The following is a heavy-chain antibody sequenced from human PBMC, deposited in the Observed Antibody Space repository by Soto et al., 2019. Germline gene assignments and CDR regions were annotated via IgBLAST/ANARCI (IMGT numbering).Heavy chain of an antibody. J-gene: IGHJ4*02. CDR1: RFTFNTYA. CDR2: ISGSGLST. V-gene: IGHV3-23*01. Sequence: PGGSLRLSCAASRFTFNTYAMTWVRQAPGKGLEWVSTISGSGLSTYYADSVKGRFTISRDNSKNTLYLQMSSLTADDTAVYYCAKEGVVAGDGSYFWGQGTLVTVSS. CDR3: AKEGVVAGDGSYF. D-gene: IGHD2-15*01.